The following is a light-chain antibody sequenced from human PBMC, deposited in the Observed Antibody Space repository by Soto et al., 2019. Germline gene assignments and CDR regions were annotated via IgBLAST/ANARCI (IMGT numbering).Light chain of an antibody. J-gene: IGKJ1*01. CDR1: QSIDIN. V-gene: IGKV3-15*01. CDR3: QQYSNWPSEGP. Sequence: IVMTQSPATLSVSPGERATLSCRASQSIDINLAWYPHKPDQAPRLLIYGASTRATGIPARFSGSGSGTEFTLIISSLQSEDFGLYYCQQYSNWPSEGPFGQGTKVEIK. CDR2: GAS.